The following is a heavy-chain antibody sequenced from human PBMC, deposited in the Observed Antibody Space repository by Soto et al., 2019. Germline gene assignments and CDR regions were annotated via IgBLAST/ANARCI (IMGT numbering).Heavy chain of an antibody. CDR1: AFTFSNYR. D-gene: IGHD3-10*01. J-gene: IGHJ4*02. Sequence: EVQLVESGGGLVQPGGSVRLSCVVSAFTFSNYRMHWVRQAPGKGLVWVSRIESDGSSTTYADSVKGRFTISRDNAKNTLYLQMNGLSGEDTAIYYCARDGGGLGYWGQGTLVTVSS. CDR2: IESDGSST. V-gene: IGHV3-74*01. CDR3: ARDGGGLGY.